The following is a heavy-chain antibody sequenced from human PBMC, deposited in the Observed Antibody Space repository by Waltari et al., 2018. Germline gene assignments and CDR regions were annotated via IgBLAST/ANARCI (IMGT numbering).Heavy chain of an antibody. CDR1: GGSIISTTYS. D-gene: IGHD2-15*01. V-gene: IGHV4-39*01. Sequence: QLQLQESGPGLVKPSETLSLTCIVSGGSIISTTYSWGWIRQPPGKGLEWIGSSYYSGSPNYTPSLKSRVTISVDTSKNRFSLKVSSVTAADTALYYCATHSANHDYHYYAMDVWGLGTTVTVSS. CDR3: ATHSANHDYHYYAMDV. CDR2: SYYSGSP. J-gene: IGHJ6*02.